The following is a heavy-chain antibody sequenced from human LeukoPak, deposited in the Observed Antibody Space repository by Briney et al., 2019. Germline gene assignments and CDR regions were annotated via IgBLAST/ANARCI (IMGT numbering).Heavy chain of an antibody. D-gene: IGHD3-22*01. CDR2: ISGSGGST. V-gene: IGHV3-23*01. CDR1: GFTFSSYA. CDR3: AKASAMIVVVSKHFDY. J-gene: IGHJ4*02. Sequence: GGSLRLSCAASGFTFSSYAMSWVRQAPGKGLEWVSAISGSGGSTYYADSVKGRFTISRDNSKNTLYLQMDSLRAEDTAVYYCAKASAMIVVVSKHFDYWGQGTLVTVSS.